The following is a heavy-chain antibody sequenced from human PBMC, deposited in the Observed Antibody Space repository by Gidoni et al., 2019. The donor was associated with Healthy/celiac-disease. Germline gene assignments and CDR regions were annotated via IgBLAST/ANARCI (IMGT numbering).Heavy chain of an antibody. V-gene: IGHV3-30-3*01. Sequence: QVQLVESGAGAVQPGTSLSLSCPASGFPFTSYAMHWVRQAPGKGLEWGGVIAYDGSNKNYADAVKGRFTITRDNDKNTLYLQMNSLRAEDKAVDYCAREFGWFGENYYYDMDVWGKGTTVTVSS. D-gene: IGHD3-10*01. J-gene: IGHJ6*03. CDR3: AREFGWFGENYYYDMDV. CDR2: IAYDGSNK. CDR1: GFPFTSYA.